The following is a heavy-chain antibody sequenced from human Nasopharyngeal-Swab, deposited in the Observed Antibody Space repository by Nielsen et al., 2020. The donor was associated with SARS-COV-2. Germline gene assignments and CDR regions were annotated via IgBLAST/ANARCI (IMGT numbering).Heavy chain of an antibody. D-gene: IGHD2-15*01. CDR3: ARDPIVVVVAATGWFDP. J-gene: IGHJ5*02. CDR2: INSDGSST. CDR1: GFTFSSYW. Sequence: GGSLRLSCAASGFTFSSYWMHWVRQAPGKGLVWVSRINSDGSSTSYADYVKGRFTISRDNAKNTLYLQMNSLRAEDTAVYYCARDPIVVVVAATGWFDPWGQGTLVTVSS. V-gene: IGHV3-74*01.